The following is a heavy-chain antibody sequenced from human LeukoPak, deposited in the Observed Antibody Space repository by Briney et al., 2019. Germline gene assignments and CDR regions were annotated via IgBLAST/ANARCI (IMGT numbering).Heavy chain of an antibody. CDR1: GFTFTDYY. V-gene: IGHV1-69*04. D-gene: IGHD3-22*01. CDR2: IIPIFGIA. J-gene: IGHJ4*02. CDR3: ARDVSDSSGYYDY. Sequence: ASVKVSCKASGFTFTDYYIHWVRQAPGQGLEWMGRIIPIFGIANYAQKFQGRVTITADKSTSTAYMELSSLRSEDTAVYYCARDVSDSSGYYDYWGQGTLVTVSS.